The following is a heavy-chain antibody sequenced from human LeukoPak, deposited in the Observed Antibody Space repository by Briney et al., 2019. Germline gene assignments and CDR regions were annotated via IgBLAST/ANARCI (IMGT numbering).Heavy chain of an antibody. J-gene: IGHJ3*02. CDR2: INHSGST. Sequence: SETLSLTCAVYGGSFSGYYWSWIRQPPGKGLEWIGEINHSGSTNYNPSLKSRVTISVDTSKNQFSLKLSSVTAADTAVYYCARDSRRELLHAFDIWGQGTMVTVSS. D-gene: IGHD1-26*01. CDR3: ARDSRRELLHAFDI. V-gene: IGHV4-34*01. CDR1: GGSFSGYY.